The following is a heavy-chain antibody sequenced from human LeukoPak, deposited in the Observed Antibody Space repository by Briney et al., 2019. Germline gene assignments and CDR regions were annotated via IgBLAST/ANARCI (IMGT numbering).Heavy chain of an antibody. CDR3: AKDRSCTGSSCNVGS. V-gene: IGHV3-53*01. CDR2: FYVGGAT. CDR1: GFSVTNNY. Sequence: GGSLRLSCAVSGFSVTNNYMSWVRQAPGKGLEWVSVFYVGGATYYADSVKGRFTISRDNSENTLYLQMKSLRAEDTAVYYCAKDRSCTGSSCNVGSWGQGTMVTVSS. D-gene: IGHD2-2*01. J-gene: IGHJ3*01.